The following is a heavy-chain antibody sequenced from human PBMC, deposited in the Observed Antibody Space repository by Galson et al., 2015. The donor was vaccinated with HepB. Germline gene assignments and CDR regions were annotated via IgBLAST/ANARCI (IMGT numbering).Heavy chain of an antibody. CDR3: ARVWGRDGYNPYY. CDR2: IKQGGSEK. J-gene: IGHJ4*02. D-gene: IGHD5-24*01. Sequence: SLRLSCAASGFTFSSYWMSWVRQAPGKGLEWVANIKQGGSEKYYVDSVKGRFTISRDNAKNSLYLQMNSLRAEDTAVYYCARVWGRDGYNPYYWGQGTLVTVSS. CDR1: GFTFSSYW. V-gene: IGHV3-7*03.